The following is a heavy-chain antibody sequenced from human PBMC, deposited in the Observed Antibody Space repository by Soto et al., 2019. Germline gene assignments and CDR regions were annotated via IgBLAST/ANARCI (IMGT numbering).Heavy chain of an antibody. D-gene: IGHD6-19*01. CDR3: AKSGSSGWYGWFDP. CDR2: IYWNDDK. Sequence: SGPTLVNPTQTLTLTCIFSGFSLRTSGVGVGWIRQPPGKALEWLGFIYWNDDKRYSPSLKSRLAITKDTSKNQVVLTMTNMDPVDTATYYCAKSGSSGWYGWFDPWGQGTLVTVSS. V-gene: IGHV2-5*01. J-gene: IGHJ5*02. CDR1: GFSLRTSGVG.